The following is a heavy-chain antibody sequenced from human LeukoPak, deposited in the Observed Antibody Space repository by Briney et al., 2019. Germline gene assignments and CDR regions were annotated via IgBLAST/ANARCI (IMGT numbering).Heavy chain of an antibody. J-gene: IGHJ4*02. CDR2: INHSGST. V-gene: IGHV4-34*01. CDR3: ASLTVTTPFGLPRLPNY. Sequence: PSETLSLTCAVYGGSFSGYYWSWIRQPPGKGLEWIGEINHSGSTNYNPSLKSRVTISVDTSKNQFSLKLSSVTAADTAVYYCASLTVTTPFGLPRLPNYWGQGTLVTVSS. D-gene: IGHD4-17*01. CDR1: GGSFSGYY.